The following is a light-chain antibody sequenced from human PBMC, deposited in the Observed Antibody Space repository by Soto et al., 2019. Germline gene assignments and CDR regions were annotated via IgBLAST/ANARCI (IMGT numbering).Light chain of an antibody. V-gene: IGKV1-39*01. CDR1: QSISSY. Sequence: DIQFTQSPSSLSASVGDRVTITCRASQSISSYLNWYQQKPGKAPKLLIYAASSLQSGVPSRFSGSGSGTDFTLTISSLQPEDFATYYCQQYYSFTRTFGQGTKVDIK. J-gene: IGKJ1*01. CDR3: QQYYSFTRT. CDR2: AAS.